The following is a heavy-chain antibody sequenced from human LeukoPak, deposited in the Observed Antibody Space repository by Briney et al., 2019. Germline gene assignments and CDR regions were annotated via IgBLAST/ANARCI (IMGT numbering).Heavy chain of an antibody. CDR1: GGTFSSYA. D-gene: IGHD3-10*01. CDR2: IIPIFGTA. Sequence: SVKVSCKASGGTFSSYAISWVRQAPGQGLEWMGGIIPIFGTANYAQKFQGRVTITADESTSTAYMELSSLRSEDTAVYYCAREGGGYYGSGSYYLSSGAFDIWGQGTMVTVSS. V-gene: IGHV1-69*13. CDR3: AREGGGYYGSGSYYLSSGAFDI. J-gene: IGHJ3*02.